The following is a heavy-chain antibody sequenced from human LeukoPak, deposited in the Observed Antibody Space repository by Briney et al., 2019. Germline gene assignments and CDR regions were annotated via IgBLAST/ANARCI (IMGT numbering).Heavy chain of an antibody. CDR3: AKVIGDDSSGYYYGYYYYMDV. J-gene: IGHJ6*03. CDR2: ISGSGGST. Sequence: GGSLRLSCAASGFTFSSYAMSWVRQAPGKGLEWVSAISGSGGSTYYADSVKGRFTISRDNSKNTLYLQMNSLRAEDTAVYYCAKVIGDDSSGYYYGYYYYMDVWGKGTTVTVSS. CDR1: GFTFSSYA. D-gene: IGHD3-22*01. V-gene: IGHV3-23*01.